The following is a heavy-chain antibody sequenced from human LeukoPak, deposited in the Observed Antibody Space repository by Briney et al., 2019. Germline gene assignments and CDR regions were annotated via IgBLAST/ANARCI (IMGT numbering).Heavy chain of an antibody. CDR3: ARVRSSGWTNYYGMDV. CDR2: IYYSGST. Sequence: SETLSLTCTVSGGSVSSGSYYWSWIRQPPGKGLEWIGYIYYSGSTNYNPSLKSRVTISVDTSKNQFSLKLSSVTAADTAVYYCARVRSSGWTNYYGMDVWDQGTTVTVSS. CDR1: GGSVSSGSYY. D-gene: IGHD6-19*01. V-gene: IGHV4-61*01. J-gene: IGHJ6*02.